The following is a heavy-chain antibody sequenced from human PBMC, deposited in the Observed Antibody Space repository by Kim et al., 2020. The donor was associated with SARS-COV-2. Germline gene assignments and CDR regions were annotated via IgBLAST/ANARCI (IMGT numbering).Heavy chain of an antibody. V-gene: IGHV4-39*01. J-gene: IGHJ4*02. Sequence: STYSNPSHKSRVTISVDTTRNQFSLKQSAVTAADTAVYYCARKRYSSSWHYWGQGTLVTVSS. CDR2: ST. D-gene: IGHD6-13*01. CDR3: ARKRYSSSWHY.